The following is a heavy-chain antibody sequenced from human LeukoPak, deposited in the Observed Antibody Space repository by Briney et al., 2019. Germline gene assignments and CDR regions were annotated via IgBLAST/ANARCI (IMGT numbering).Heavy chain of an antibody. V-gene: IGHV3-30*04. D-gene: IGHD3-22*01. CDR1: GFTFSSYA. J-gene: IGHJ3*02. CDR2: ISYDGSNK. CDR3: AKGTGYCDSSGYDPFDI. Sequence: SGGSLRLSCAASGFTFSSYAMHWVRQAPGRGLAWVAVISYDGSNKYYADSVKGRFTISRDNSKNTLYLQMNSLRAEDTAVYYCAKGTGYCDSSGYDPFDIWGQGTMVTVSS.